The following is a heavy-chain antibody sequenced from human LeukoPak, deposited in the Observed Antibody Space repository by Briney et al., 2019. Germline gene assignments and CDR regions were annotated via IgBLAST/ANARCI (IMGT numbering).Heavy chain of an antibody. CDR2: INSDGSST. V-gene: IGHV3-74*01. CDR3: AWSVVTTRRNDY. D-gene: IGHD4-17*01. J-gene: IGHJ4*02. CDR1: GFTFSSYW. Sequence: GGSLRLSCAASGFTFSSYWMHWVRHAPGKGLVWVSRINSDGSSTSYADSVKGRFTISRDNAKNTLYLQMNSLRAEDTAVYYCAWSVVTTRRNDYWGQGTLVTVSS.